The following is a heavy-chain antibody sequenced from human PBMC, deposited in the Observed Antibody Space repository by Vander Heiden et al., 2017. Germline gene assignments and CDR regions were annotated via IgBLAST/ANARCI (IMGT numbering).Heavy chain of an antibody. J-gene: IGHJ2*01. CDR3: ARGVRGDWYFDL. V-gene: IGHV3-74*01. CDR1: GFTFSSYW. CDR2: SNSDGSST. Sequence: EVQLVESGGGLVRPGGSLRLSCAASGFTFSSYWMHWFRQAPGKGLVWVSRSNSDGSSTSYADSVKGRFTISRDNAKNTLYLQMNSLRAEDTAVYYCARGVRGDWYFDLWGRGTLVTVSS. D-gene: IGHD3-22*01.